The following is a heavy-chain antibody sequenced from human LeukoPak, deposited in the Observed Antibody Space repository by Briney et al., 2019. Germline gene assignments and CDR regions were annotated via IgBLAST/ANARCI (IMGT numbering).Heavy chain of an antibody. CDR3: ASGRVPAANYGMDV. CDR1: GYTFTSYG. D-gene: IGHD2-2*01. Sequence: ASVKVSCKASGYTFTSYGISWVRQAPGQGLEWMGWIIAYNGNTNYAQKLQGRVTMTTDTSTSTAYMELRSLRSDDTAVYYCASGRVPAANYGMDVWGQGTTVTVSS. J-gene: IGHJ6*02. V-gene: IGHV1-18*01. CDR2: IIAYNGNT.